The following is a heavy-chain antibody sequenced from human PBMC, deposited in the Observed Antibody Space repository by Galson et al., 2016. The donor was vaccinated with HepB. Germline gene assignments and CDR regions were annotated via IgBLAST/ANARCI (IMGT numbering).Heavy chain of an antibody. D-gene: IGHD5-24*01. J-gene: IGHJ6*03. V-gene: IGHV3-53*01. CDR1: GFTFTSYA. CDR3: ARDREGVEPATSLGLGYYYFYYMDV. CDR2: IYSGGNT. Sequence: SLRLSCAASGFTFTSYAMSWVRQAPGKGLEWVSLIYSGGNTYYTGSVKGRFTISRDNSKNTLYLQMNRLRAEDTAVYFCARDREGVEPATSLGLGYYYFYYMDVWGKGTTVTVSS.